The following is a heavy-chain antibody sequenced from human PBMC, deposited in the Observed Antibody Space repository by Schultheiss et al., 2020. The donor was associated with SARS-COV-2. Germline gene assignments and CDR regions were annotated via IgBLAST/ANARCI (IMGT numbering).Heavy chain of an antibody. V-gene: IGHV4-34*01. CDR3: ARVRGGGSGSYYSPHSRYHYYFMDV. CDR1: GGSFSNYY. J-gene: IGHJ6*03. Sequence: SETLSLTCAVYGGSFSNYYWSWIRQPPGKGLEWIGEINDSGSTKYNPSLKSRVTISVDTSKNQFSLKLSSVTAADTAVYYCARVRGGGSGSYYSPHSRYHYYFMDVWGKGTTVTVSS. D-gene: IGHD3-10*01. CDR2: INDSGST.